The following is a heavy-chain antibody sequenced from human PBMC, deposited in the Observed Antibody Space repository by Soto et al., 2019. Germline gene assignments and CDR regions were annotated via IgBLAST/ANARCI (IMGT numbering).Heavy chain of an antibody. D-gene: IGHD3-10*01. CDR3: ASRKSSPYFDY. CDR2: FYYSENT. J-gene: IGHJ4*02. Sequence: SETLSLTCSVSGGSISSKSYSWGWIRQPPGKGLEWIGTFYYSENTYYNPSLKSRVTISVDTSKNQFSLKLSSVTAADTAVYYCASRKSSPYFDYWGQGTLVTVSS. V-gene: IGHV4-39*07. CDR1: GGSISSKSYS.